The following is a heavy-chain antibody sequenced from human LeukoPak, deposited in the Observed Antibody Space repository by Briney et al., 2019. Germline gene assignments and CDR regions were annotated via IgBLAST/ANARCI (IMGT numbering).Heavy chain of an antibody. V-gene: IGHV3-23*01. J-gene: IGHJ4*02. CDR2: ISGSGGST. CDR1: GFTFSSYA. D-gene: IGHD3-22*01. Sequence: GGSLRLSCAASGFTFSSYAMSWVRQAPRKGLEWVSAISGSGGSTYYADSVKGRFTISRDNSKNTLYLQMNSLRAEDTAVYYCARGSYYYDSSGYYEPALYWGQGTLVTVSS. CDR3: ARGSYYYDSSGYYEPALY.